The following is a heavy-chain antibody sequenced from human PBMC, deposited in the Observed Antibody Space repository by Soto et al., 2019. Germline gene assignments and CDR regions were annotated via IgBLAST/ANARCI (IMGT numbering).Heavy chain of an antibody. J-gene: IGHJ6*02. CDR2: FDPEDGET. CDR3: ATEIKSPPRRTHYYYGMDV. CDR1: GYTLTELS. V-gene: IGHV1-24*01. Sequence: ASVKVSCKVSGYTLTELSMHWVRQAPGKGLEWMGGFDPEDGETIYAQKFQGRVTMTEDTSTDTAYMELSSLRSEDTAVYYCATEIKSPPRRTHYYYGMDVWGQGTTVTVSS.